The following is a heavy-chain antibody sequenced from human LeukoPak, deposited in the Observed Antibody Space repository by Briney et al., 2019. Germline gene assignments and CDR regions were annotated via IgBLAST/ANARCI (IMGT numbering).Heavy chain of an antibody. V-gene: IGHV4-39*01. J-gene: IGHJ5*01. Sequence: SETLSLTCTLSGGSISSSSYYWGWIRQPPGKGLEWIGNIYYSGTTYYNPSHKSRVTISVDTSKNQFSLKVSSVTAADRAVYYCARSGQQRNWFDSWGQGTLVTVSS. CDR2: IYYSGTT. CDR3: ARSGQQRNWFDS. CDR1: GGSISSSSYY. D-gene: IGHD1-1*01.